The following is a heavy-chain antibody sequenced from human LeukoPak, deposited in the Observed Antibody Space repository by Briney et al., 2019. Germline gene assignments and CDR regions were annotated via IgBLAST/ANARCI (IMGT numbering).Heavy chain of an antibody. V-gene: IGHV7-4-1*02. Sequence: ASVKVSCKASGYTFSSYAMNWVRQAPGQGLEWMGWISTNTGNPTYAQGFTGRFVFSLDTSVSTAYLQISSLKAEDTAIYYCARGASNFGPDYYAELFNYWGQGTLVTVSS. D-gene: IGHD3-10*01. CDR2: ISTNTGNP. CDR3: ARGASNFGPDYYAELFNY. CDR1: GYTFSSYA. J-gene: IGHJ4*02.